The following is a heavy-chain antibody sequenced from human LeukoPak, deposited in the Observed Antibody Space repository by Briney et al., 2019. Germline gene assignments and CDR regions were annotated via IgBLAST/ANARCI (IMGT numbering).Heavy chain of an antibody. V-gene: IGHV3-23*01. J-gene: IGHJ4*02. CDR2: ITTSDGNT. D-gene: IGHD7-27*01. Sequence: GGPLRLSCAASGFTFNSYTMSWVRQAPGKGLEWVSTITTSDGNTYYADSVKGRFTVSRDNSKNTLFLQMNSLRAEDTAVYYCAKDGGLWVSAHWGDSWGRGTLVTVSS. CDR3: AKDGGLWVSAHWGDS. CDR1: GFTFNSYT.